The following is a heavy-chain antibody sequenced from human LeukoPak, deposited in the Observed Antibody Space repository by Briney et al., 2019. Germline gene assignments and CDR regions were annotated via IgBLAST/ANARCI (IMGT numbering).Heavy chain of an antibody. J-gene: IGHJ6*02. Sequence: PGGSLRLSCAASGFTVSSNYMSWVRQAPGKGLQWVSIIYSGGSTYYADSVKGRLTISRDNSKNTLYLQMNSLRAEDTAVYYCARDLGASYYYSMDVWGRGATVTVSS. V-gene: IGHV3-53*01. D-gene: IGHD4-17*01. CDR2: IYSGGST. CDR3: ARDLGASYYYSMDV. CDR1: GFTVSSNY.